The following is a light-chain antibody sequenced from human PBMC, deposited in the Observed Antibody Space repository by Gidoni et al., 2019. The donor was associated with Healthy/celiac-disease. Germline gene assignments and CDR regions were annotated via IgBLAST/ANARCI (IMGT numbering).Light chain of an antibody. Sequence: QSALTQPPSASGSPGQSVTISCTGTSSDVGGYNYVSWYQQPPGKAPKLMIYEVSKRPSGVPDRFSGSKSGNTASLTVSGLQAEDDADYYCSSSAGSNNLVFGGGTKLTVL. J-gene: IGLJ2*01. V-gene: IGLV2-8*01. CDR2: EVS. CDR3: SSSAGSNNLV. CDR1: SSDVGGYNY.